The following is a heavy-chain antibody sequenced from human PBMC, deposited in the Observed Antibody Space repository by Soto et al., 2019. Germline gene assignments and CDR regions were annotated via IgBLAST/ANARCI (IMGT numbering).Heavy chain of an antibody. CDR1: GGTFCSYA. D-gene: IGHD3-22*01. CDR3: ARGAHYYDSSGYYPGWFDP. J-gene: IGHJ5*02. V-gene: IGHV1-69*01. Sequence: QVQLVQSGAEVKKPGSSVKVSCKASGGTFCSYAISWVRQAPGQGLEWMGGIIPIFGTANYAQKFQGRVTITADESTSTAYMELSSLRSEDTAVYYCARGAHYYDSSGYYPGWFDPWGQGTLVTVSS. CDR2: IIPIFGTA.